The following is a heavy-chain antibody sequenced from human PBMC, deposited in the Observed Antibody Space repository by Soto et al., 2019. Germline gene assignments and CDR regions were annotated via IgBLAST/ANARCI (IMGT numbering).Heavy chain of an antibody. D-gene: IGHD6-13*01. CDR1: AFTFSSYA. V-gene: IGHV3-30-3*01. J-gene: IGHJ4*02. CDR3: ARSGGTLTCSSSRFDY. Sequence: RGALRLSCAASAFTFSSYAMHWVRQAPGKGLEWVAVISYDGSNKYYADSVKGRFTISRDNSKNTLYLQMNSLRAEDTAVYYCARSGGTLTCSSSRFDYCGQGHLVTVCS. CDR2: ISYDGSNK.